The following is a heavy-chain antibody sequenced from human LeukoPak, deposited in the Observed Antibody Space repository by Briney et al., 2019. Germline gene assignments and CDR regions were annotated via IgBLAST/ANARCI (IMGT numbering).Heavy chain of an antibody. CDR2: ISWNGGII. Sequence: PGGSLRLSCAASGFTFGDYAMHWVRQAPGKGLEWVSGISWNGGIIGYADSVKGRFTISRDNSKNTLYLQMNSLRAEDTAVYYCAKPRSRYCSGGRPRGCAFDIWGQGTMVTVSS. J-gene: IGHJ3*02. D-gene: IGHD2-15*01. V-gene: IGHV3-9*01. CDR1: GFTFGDYA. CDR3: AKPRSRYCSGGRPRGCAFDI.